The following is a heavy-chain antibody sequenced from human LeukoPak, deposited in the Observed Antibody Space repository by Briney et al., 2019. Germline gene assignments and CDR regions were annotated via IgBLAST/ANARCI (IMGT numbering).Heavy chain of an antibody. Sequence: PGGSLRLSCAASGFTFSSYAMRWVRQAPGKGLEWVSSVSGSGGSTYYADSVKGRFTISRDNSKNTLYLQMNSLSAEDTAIYYCAKPRAVGVNAFFDYWGQGTLVTVSS. J-gene: IGHJ4*02. V-gene: IGHV3-23*01. CDR3: AKPRAVGVNAFFDY. CDR1: GFTFSSYA. CDR2: VSGSGGST.